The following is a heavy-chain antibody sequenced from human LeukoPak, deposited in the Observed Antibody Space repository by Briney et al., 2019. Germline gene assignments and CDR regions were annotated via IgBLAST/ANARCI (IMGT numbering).Heavy chain of an antibody. CDR3: ARHGATAYFFDY. CDR1: GXSISSNAYY. V-gene: IGHV4-39*01. J-gene: IGHJ4*02. Sequence: PSETLSLTCTVSGXSISSNAYYWGWIRRPPGKGLEWIGSIYYSGTTYYNPSLKSRVTISVDTSKNQFSLKLSSVTAADTAVYFCARHGATAYFFDYWGQGILVTVSS. D-gene: IGHD1-26*01. CDR2: IYYSGTT.